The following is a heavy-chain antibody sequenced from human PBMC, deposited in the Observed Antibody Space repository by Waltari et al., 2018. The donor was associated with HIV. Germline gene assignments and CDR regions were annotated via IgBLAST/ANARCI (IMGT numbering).Heavy chain of an antibody. D-gene: IGHD2-15*01. CDR3: AREGCSGGSCYRYYYYYYGLDV. Sequence: QVQLQESGPGMVKPSQTLSPTCTASVASSSRGTYQRTWIRQPPGKGLEWIGRIDTTGTTNYNPSLKSRVTISVDTSNNQFSLKLTSVTVADTALYYCAREGCSGGSCYRYYYYYYGLDVWGQGTTVTVSS. J-gene: IGHJ6*02. CDR1: VASSSRGTYQ. V-gene: IGHV4-61*02. CDR2: IDTTGTT.